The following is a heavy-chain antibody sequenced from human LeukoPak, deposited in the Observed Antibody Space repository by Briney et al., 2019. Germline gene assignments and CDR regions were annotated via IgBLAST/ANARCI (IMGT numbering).Heavy chain of an antibody. CDR1: GYTFTSYD. V-gene: IGHV1-8*01. J-gene: IGHJ6*03. D-gene: IGHD3-10*01. CDR3: ARGRRFLPLYYYCMDV. CDR2: MNPNSGNT. Sequence: ASVKVSCKASGYTFTSYDINWVRQATGQGLEWMGWMNPNSGNTGYAQKFQGRVTMTRNTPISTAYMELSSLRSEDTAVYYCARGRRFLPLYYYCMDVWGKGTTVTVSS.